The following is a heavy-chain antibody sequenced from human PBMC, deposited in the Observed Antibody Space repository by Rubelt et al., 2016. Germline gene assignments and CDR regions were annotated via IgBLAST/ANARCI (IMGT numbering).Heavy chain of an antibody. D-gene: IGHD2-2*01. CDR3: ARIDCSSTSCYFVDP. CDR2: INHSGST. J-gene: IGHJ5*02. Sequence: QVQLQQWGAGLLKPSETLSLTCAVYGGSFSGYYWSWIRQPPGKGLEWIGKINHSGSTNYNPSLKSRVTMSVDTSKNQVSLKLGSVTAADTTVYYCARIDCSSTSCYFVDPWGQGTLVTVSS. V-gene: IGHV4-34*01. CDR1: GGSFSGYY.